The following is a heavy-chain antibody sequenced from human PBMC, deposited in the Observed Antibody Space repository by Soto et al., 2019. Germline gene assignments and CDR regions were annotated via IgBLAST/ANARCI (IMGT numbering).Heavy chain of an antibody. V-gene: IGHV4-31*03. Sequence: QVQLQESGPGLVKPSQTLSLTCTVSGVSISSGGYYWSWIRQHPGKGLEWIGYIYYSGSTYYNPSLKSRVTISVDTSTSQFSPKLRSVTAADTAVYYCARTRGYCSGGSCYVASGTFDYWGQGTLVTVSS. CDR1: GVSISSGGYY. D-gene: IGHD2-15*01. J-gene: IGHJ4*02. CDR2: IYYSGST. CDR3: ARTRGYCSGGSCYVASGTFDY.